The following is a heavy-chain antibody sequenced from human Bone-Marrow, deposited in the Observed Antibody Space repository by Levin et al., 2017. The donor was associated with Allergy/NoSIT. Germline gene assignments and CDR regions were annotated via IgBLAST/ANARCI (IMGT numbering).Heavy chain of an antibody. CDR3: AKDYYADPDWFYFMDV. J-gene: IGHJ6*03. D-gene: IGHD3-22*01. V-gene: IGHV3-30*04. Sequence: GGSLRLSCTVSGFSFRSHAMHWVRQAPGKGLEWAAAVSHDGRNIYHADSVKGRFTISRDNSNDTLYLQMDRLRPEDTAVYFCAKDYYADPDWFYFMDVWGKGTTVTVSS. CDR2: VSHDGRNI. CDR1: GFSFRSHA.